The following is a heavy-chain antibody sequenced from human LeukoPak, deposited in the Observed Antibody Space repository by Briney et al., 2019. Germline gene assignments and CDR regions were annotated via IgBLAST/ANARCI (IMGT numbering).Heavy chain of an antibody. CDR2: IYSSGST. CDR1: GGSFRNYY. D-gene: IGHD6-6*01. J-gene: IGHJ5*02. CDR3: ARDFGYSGSWFDP. Sequence: PSETLSLTCTVSGGSFRNYYWNWIRQPPGKGLEWIGFIYSSGSTNYNPSLKSRVTISVDTSKNQFSLKLSSVTAADTAVYYCARDFGYSGSWFDPWGQGTLVTVSS. V-gene: IGHV4-59*01.